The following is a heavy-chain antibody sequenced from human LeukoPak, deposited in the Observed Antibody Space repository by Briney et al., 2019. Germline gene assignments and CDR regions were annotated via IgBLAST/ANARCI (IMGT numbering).Heavy chain of an antibody. V-gene: IGHV3-74*01. Sequence: EASVKVSCKASGFTFSSYWMHWVRQAPGKGLVWVSRINSDGSSTSYADSVKGRFTISRDNAKNTLYLQINSLRAEDTAVYYCAREYYYDSSVWYYFDYWGQGTLVTVSS. J-gene: IGHJ4*02. D-gene: IGHD3-22*01. CDR3: AREYYYDSSVWYYFDY. CDR1: GFTFSSYW. CDR2: INSDGSST.